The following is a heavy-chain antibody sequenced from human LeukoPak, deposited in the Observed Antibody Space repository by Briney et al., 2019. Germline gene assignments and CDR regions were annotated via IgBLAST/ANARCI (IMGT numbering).Heavy chain of an antibody. CDR3: ARAYDSSGYYYSGY. CDR1: GYTFTGYY. V-gene: IGHV1-18*04. D-gene: IGHD3-22*01. CDR2: ISAYNGNT. J-gene: IGHJ4*02. Sequence: GASVKVSCKASGYTFTGYYMHWVRQAPGQGLEWMGWISAYNGNTNYAQKLQGRVTMTTDTSTSTAYMELRSLRSDDTAVYYCARAYDSSGYYYSGYWGQGTLVTVSS.